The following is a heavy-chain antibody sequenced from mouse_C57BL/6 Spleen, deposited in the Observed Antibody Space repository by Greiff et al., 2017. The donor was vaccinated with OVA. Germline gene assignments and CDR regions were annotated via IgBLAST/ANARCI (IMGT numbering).Heavy chain of an antibody. J-gene: IGHJ4*01. CDR1: GYTFTSYG. V-gene: IGHV1-81*01. CDR3: ARRDGNLAMDY. Sequence: QVQLKESGAELARPGASVKLSCKASGYTFTSYGISWVKQRTGQGLEWIGEIYPRSGNTYYNEKFKGKATLTADKSSSTAYMELRSLTSEDSAVYFCARRDGNLAMDYWGQGTSVTVSS. CDR2: IYPRSGNT. D-gene: IGHD2-1*01.